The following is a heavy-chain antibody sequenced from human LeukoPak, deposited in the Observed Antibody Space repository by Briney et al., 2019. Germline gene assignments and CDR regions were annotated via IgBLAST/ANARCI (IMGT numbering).Heavy chain of an antibody. J-gene: IGHJ6*03. CDR1: GFTVSSNY. D-gene: IGHD2-2*01. CDR3: ARAYRGIVVVPVKHYYYYMDV. Sequence: GGSLRLSCAASGFTVSSNYMSWVRQAPGKGLEWVSVIYSGGSTYYADSVKGRFTISRHNSKNTLYLQMNSLRAEDTAVYYCARAYRGIVVVPVKHYYYYMDVWGKGTTVTVSS. V-gene: IGHV3-53*04. CDR2: IYSGGST.